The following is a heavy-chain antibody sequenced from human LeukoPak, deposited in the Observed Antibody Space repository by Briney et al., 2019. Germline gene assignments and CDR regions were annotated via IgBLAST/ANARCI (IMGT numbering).Heavy chain of an antibody. Sequence: GESLKISCQGSGYSFTSYWIGWVRPMPGKGLEWMGIIHPGDSDTRYSPSFQGQVTISADKSISTAYLQWSSLKASDTAMYYCASHQTNSGYDNFDYWGQGTLVTVSS. J-gene: IGHJ4*02. CDR1: GYSFTSYW. CDR3: ASHQTNSGYDNFDY. V-gene: IGHV5-51*01. D-gene: IGHD5-12*01. CDR2: IHPGDSDT.